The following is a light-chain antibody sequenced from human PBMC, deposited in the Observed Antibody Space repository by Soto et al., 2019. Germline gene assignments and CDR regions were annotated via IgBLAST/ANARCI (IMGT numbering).Light chain of an antibody. V-gene: IGKV3-11*01. J-gene: IGKJ5*01. CDR3: QQRSNWPRA. Sequence: EIVLTPSPATLSLSPVERATLSCMASQSVDSYLAWYQQKPGQAPRLLIYDASNRATGVPARFSGSGSGTDFTLTISSLEPEDFAVYYCQQRSNWPRAFGQGTRLEI. CDR2: DAS. CDR1: QSVDSY.